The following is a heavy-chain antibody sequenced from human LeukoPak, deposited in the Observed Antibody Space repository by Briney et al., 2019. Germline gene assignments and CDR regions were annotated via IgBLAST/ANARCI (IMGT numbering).Heavy chain of an antibody. J-gene: IGHJ6*02. CDR3: ARDRVVSDYYYYGMDV. CDR2: IYSGGST. CDR1: GFTVSSNY. D-gene: IGHD2-15*01. V-gene: IGHV3-53*04. Sequence: GGSLRLSCAASGFTVSSNYMSWVRQAPGKGLEWVSVIYSGGSTYYADSVKGRFTISRHNSKNTLYLQMNSLRAEDTAVYYCARDRVVSDYYYYGMDVWGQGTTVTVSS.